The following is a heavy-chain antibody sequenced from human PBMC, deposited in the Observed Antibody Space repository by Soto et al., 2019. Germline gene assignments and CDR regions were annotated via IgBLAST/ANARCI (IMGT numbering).Heavy chain of an antibody. CDR2: ISTYNGNT. J-gene: IGHJ4*02. CDR1: GYTFTTYG. V-gene: IGHV1-18*01. CDR3: ARGFDYGDYGSGKLAF. Sequence: QVRLVQSGAEVRKPGASVKVSCQASGYTFTTYGFSWVRQAPGQGLEWMGWISTYNGNTNYAQKFQGRVTMTTDTSTRTVYVELRGLKSDDTAVYYCARGFDYGDYGSGKLAFWCQGTLVTVSS. D-gene: IGHD4-17*01.